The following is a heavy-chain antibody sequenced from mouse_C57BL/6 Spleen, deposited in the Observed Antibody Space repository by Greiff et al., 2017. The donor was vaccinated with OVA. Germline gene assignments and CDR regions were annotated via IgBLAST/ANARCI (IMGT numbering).Heavy chain of an antibody. J-gene: IGHJ1*03. CDR3: ANYGRSPHWYFDV. CDR1: GYTFTSYW. D-gene: IGHD1-1*01. CDR2: IDPSDSYT. Sequence: QVQLQQPGAELVMPGASVKLSCKASGYTFTSYWMHWVKQRPGQGLEWIGEIDPSDSYTNYNQKFKGKSTLTVDTSSSTAYMQLSSLTSEDSAVYYCANYGRSPHWYFDVWGTGTTVTVSS. V-gene: IGHV1-69*01.